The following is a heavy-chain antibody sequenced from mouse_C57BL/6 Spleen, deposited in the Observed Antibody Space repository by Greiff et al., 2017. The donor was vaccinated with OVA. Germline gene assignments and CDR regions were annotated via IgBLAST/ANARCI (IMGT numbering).Heavy chain of an antibody. D-gene: IGHD2-4*01. CDR3: ARSGDYDGEWAY. V-gene: IGHV1-26*01. J-gene: IGHJ3*01. CDR1: GYTFTDYY. Sequence: EVQLQQSGPELVKPGASVKISCKASGYTFTDYYMNWVKQSHGKSLEWIGDINPNNGGTSYNQKFKGKATLTVDKSSSTAYMELRSLTSEDSAVYYCARSGDYDGEWAYWGQGTLVTVSA. CDR2: INPNNGGT.